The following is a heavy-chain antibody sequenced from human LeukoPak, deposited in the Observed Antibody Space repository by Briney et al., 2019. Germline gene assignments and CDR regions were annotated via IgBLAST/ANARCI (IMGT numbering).Heavy chain of an antibody. J-gene: IGHJ4*02. CDR3: ARTSPTSHFDF. CDR2: INGDGSRS. V-gene: IGHV3-74*01. CDR1: GFTFTTYW. D-gene: IGHD3-16*01. Sequence: GGSLGLSCAASGFTFTTYWMHWVRQAPRTGLAWVSRINGDGSRSNYADSVKGRFTISRDNARNTLYLQMNSLRAEDTALYYCARTSPTSHFDFWGQGTLVTVSS.